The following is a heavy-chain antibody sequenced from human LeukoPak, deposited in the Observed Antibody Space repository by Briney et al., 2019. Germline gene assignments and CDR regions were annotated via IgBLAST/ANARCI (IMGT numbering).Heavy chain of an antibody. Sequence: GGSLRLSCAASGFTFSSYSMSWVRQAPGKGLEWVSSITTSSTYISYADSVKGRFTISRDNAKNSLYLQMNSLRSEDTAVYYCASLTQHPYYYGSGSYPDYWGQGTLVTVSS. J-gene: IGHJ4*02. CDR3: ASLTQHPYYYGSGSYPDY. CDR2: ITTSSTYI. D-gene: IGHD3-10*01. V-gene: IGHV3-21*04. CDR1: GFTFSSYS.